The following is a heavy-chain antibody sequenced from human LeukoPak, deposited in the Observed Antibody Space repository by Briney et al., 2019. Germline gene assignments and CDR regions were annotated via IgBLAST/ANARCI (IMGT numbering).Heavy chain of an antibody. CDR3: ATREVLWFFDL. Sequence: GASVKVSCKASGYTFTSYDINWVRQAPGKGPEWMGGFDPDDGETIYAQKFEDRVIMSEDTSTDTAYMELRSLRSEDTAVYYCATREVLWFFDLWGRGTLVTVSS. CDR2: FDPDDGET. CDR1: GYTFTSYD. V-gene: IGHV1-24*01. J-gene: IGHJ2*01. D-gene: IGHD1-26*01.